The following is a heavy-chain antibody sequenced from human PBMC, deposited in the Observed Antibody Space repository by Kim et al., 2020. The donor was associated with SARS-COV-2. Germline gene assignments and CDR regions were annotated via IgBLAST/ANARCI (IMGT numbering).Heavy chain of an antibody. CDR2: INWNGGST. CDR3: ARGRGNYYGSGSYYQAHDY. D-gene: IGHD3-10*01. V-gene: IGHV3-20*04. Sequence: GGSLRLSCAASGFTFDDYGMSWVRQAPGKGLEWVSGINWNGGSTGYADSVKGRFTISRDNAKNSLYLQMNSLRAEDTALYYCARGRGNYYGSGSYYQAHDYWGQGTLVTVSS. J-gene: IGHJ4*02. CDR1: GFTFDDYG.